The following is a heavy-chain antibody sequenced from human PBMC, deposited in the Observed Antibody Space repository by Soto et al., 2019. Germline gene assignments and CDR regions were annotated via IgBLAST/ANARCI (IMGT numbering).Heavy chain of an antibody. J-gene: IGHJ4*02. CDR1: GASISDYY. V-gene: IGHV4-4*07. CDR3: VRGLRGYDQLFDY. CDR2: IDASGSA. D-gene: IGHD5-12*01. Sequence: PSETLSLTCTVSGASISDYYWIWIRQPAGKRLEWLGRIDASGSAYYSPSLKSRVTMSVDTSKNQFSLKLTSVTAADTAVYYCVRGLRGYDQLFDYWGQGTLVTVSS.